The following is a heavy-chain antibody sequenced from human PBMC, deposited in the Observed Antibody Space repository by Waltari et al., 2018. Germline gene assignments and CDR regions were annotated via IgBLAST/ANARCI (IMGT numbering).Heavy chain of an antibody. CDR1: GFPFSSYS. V-gene: IGHV3-23*01. D-gene: IGHD3-22*01. Sequence: EVQLLESGGGLVQPGGSLRLSCVASGFPFSSYSMSWARQAPGKGLEWVSTISATGFSTYFADSVKGRFTISRDNSKNTLYLQMNTLRAEDTAVYYCAGSYDTTNYVGDYYFDLWGRGTPVTVSS. J-gene: IGHJ2*01. CDR3: AGSYDTTNYVGDYYFDL. CDR2: ISATGFST.